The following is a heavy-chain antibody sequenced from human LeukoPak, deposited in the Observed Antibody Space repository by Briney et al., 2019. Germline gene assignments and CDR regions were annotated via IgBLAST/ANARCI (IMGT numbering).Heavy chain of an antibody. Sequence: SETLSLTCTVSGGSITSYYWSWIRQPPGKGLELIGYIYYSGSTNYNPSLKSRVTISVDTSKNQFSLKLSSVTAADTAVYYCARVLPPLYYFDYWGQGTLVTVSS. CDR1: GGSITSYY. CDR3: ARVLPPLYYFDY. CDR2: IYYSGST. D-gene: IGHD3-10*01. V-gene: IGHV4-59*08. J-gene: IGHJ4*02.